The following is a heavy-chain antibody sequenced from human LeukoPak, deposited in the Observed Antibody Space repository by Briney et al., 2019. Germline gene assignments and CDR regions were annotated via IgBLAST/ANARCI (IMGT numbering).Heavy chain of an antibody. J-gene: IGHJ4*02. CDR2: INPSGGST. V-gene: IGHV1-46*01. D-gene: IGHD3-10*01. CDR3: ARGIRGYYGSGR. Sequence: VASVKVSCKASGYTFTSYYMHWVRQAPGQGLEWMGIINPSGGSTSYAQKFQGRVTMTRNTSISTAYMELSSLRSEDTAVYYCARGIRGYYGSGRWGQGTLVTVSS. CDR1: GYTFTSYY.